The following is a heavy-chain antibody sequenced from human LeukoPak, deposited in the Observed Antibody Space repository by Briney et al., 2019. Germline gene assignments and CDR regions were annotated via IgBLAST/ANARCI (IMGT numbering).Heavy chain of an antibody. Sequence: PGGSQRLSCAASGFTLTHYAMSWVRQAPGEGLEWVSTITGSGDGSYYADSVKGRFTISRDSSKNTLYLQMNSLRVEDTAVYYCATQNFDYWGQGTLVIVSS. CDR2: ITGSGDGS. J-gene: IGHJ4*02. CDR1: GFTLTHYA. V-gene: IGHV3-23*01. CDR3: ATQNFDY.